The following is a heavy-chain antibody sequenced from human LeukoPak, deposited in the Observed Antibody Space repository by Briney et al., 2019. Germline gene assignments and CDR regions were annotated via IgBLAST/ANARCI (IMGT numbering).Heavy chain of an antibody. D-gene: IGHD3-16*01. J-gene: IGHJ1*01. Sequence: PGGSLRLSCVASGFSFSDSTMSWVRQAAGKGLEWVAKMKEDGSDENYVDSVKGRFTISRDNARNSLHLQMKSLRAEDMAVYFCAKGGAGGGYFPTWGQGILVIVSS. CDR1: GFSFSDST. V-gene: IGHV3-7*03. CDR2: MKEDGSDE. CDR3: AKGGAGGGYFPT.